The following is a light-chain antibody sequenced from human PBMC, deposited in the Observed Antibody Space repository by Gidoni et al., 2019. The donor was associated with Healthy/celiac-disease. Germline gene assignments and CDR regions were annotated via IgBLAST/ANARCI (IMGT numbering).Light chain of an antibody. CDR3: QQYNNWPPYT. V-gene: IGKV3-15*01. CDR2: GAS. CDR1: QSVSSN. J-gene: IGKJ2*01. Sequence: ELVMTHSPATPSVSPGERATLSCRASQSVSSNLAWYQQKPGQAPRLLIYGASTRATGIPARFSGSGSGTEFTLTISGLQSEDFAVYYCQQYNNWPPYTFXXXTKLEIK.